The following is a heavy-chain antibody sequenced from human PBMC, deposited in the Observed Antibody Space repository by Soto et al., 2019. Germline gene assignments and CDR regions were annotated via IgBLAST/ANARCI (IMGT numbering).Heavy chain of an antibody. CDR1: GFTFRSYG. CDR2: ISNDGNNK. CDR3: ASTKYDSSAYYYWYLGL. Sequence: PWGSLRLSCATSGFTFRSYGMHWVRQAPGKGLEWLAVISNDGNNKFFADSVKGRLTLSRDNARNTLYLQINSLRSEDTAVYYCASTKYDSSAYYYWYLGLWGRGTLVTVSS. V-gene: IGHV3-30*03. J-gene: IGHJ2*01. D-gene: IGHD3-22*01.